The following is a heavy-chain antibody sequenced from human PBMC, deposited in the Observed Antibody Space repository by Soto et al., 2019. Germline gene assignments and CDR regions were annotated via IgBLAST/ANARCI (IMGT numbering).Heavy chain of an antibody. J-gene: IGHJ4*02. Sequence: ASVKVSCQASGYTFTSHDIHWVRQATGQGLEWMGWMNPNSGNTGYAQKFQGRVTMTRNTSISTAYMELSSLRSEDTAVYYCARERRDSSGYYYGVSDYWGQGALVTVSS. V-gene: IGHV1-8*01. CDR3: ARERRDSSGYYYGVSDY. CDR2: MNPNSGNT. D-gene: IGHD3-22*01. CDR1: GYTFTSHD.